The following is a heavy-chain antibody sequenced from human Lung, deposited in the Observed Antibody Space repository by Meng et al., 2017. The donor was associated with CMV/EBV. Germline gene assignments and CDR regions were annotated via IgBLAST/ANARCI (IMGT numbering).Heavy chain of an antibody. CDR1: GGSISSSNYY. J-gene: IGHJ6*02. CDR3: ARDRLYYLWSSYVNYYGIDV. D-gene: IGHD3-3*01. Sequence: SXTXSLXCTVSGGSISSSNYYWGWIRPPPGKGLEWIGSIYYSGSMFCNPSLKSRVTISVDTAKNQFSLKLSSATAADTAVYYCARDRLYYLWSSYVNYYGIDVWXQGTXVTVSS. CDR2: IYYSGSM. V-gene: IGHV4-39*07.